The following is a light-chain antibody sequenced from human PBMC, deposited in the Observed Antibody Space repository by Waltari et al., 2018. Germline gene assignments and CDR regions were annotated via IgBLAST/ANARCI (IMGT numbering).Light chain of an antibody. J-gene: IGKJ4*01. CDR2: KVS. Sequence: DVVMTQSPLSLPVTLGQPASISCRSSQSLVHSDGNPYLNWFHQRPGQSPSRLIYKVSSRDSGVPNRFSGSGSCTAFIIQISCVEAADVGIYYCMQATHWPALTFGGGTKVEIK. V-gene: IGKV2-30*02. CDR3: MQATHWPALT. CDR1: QSLVHSDGNPY.